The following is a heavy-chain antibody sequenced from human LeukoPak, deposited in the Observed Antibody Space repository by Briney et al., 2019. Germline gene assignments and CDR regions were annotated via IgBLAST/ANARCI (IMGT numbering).Heavy chain of an antibody. CDR1: GFTFSSYG. CDR2: ISYDGSNK. V-gene: IGHV3-30*18. J-gene: IGHJ4*02. Sequence: GGSLRLSCAASGFTFSSYGMHWVRQAPGKGLEWVAVISYDGSNKYYADSVKGRFTISRDNSKNTLYLQMNSLRAEDTAVYYCAKGTSPWWLHTLPNDYWGQGTLVTVSS. D-gene: IGHD5-12*01. CDR3: AKGTSPWWLHTLPNDY.